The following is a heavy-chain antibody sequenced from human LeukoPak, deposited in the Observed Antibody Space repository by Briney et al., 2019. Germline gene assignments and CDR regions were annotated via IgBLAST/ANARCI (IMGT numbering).Heavy chain of an antibody. D-gene: IGHD6-6*01. J-gene: IGHJ4*02. CDR3: ARVGRTLYSSSGPFDY. Sequence: PGGSLRLSCAASGFTFSSYSMNWVRQAPGKGLEWVSSISSSSSYIYYADSVKGRFTISRDNAKNSLYLQINSLRAEDTAVYYCARVGRTLYSSSGPFDYWGQGTLVTVSS. CDR2: ISSSSSYI. CDR1: GFTFSSYS. V-gene: IGHV3-21*01.